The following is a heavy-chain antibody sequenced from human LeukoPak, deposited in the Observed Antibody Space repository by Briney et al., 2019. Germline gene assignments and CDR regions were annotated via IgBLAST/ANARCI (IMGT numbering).Heavy chain of an antibody. CDR3: ARVSAAGIYFDY. J-gene: IGHJ4*02. CDR2: IYYSGST. CDR1: GGSISSGGYY. Sequence: SQTLSLTCTVSGGSISSGGYYWSWIRQHPGKGLEWIGYIYYSGSTYYNPSLKSRVTISADTSKNQFSLKLSSVTAADTAVYYCARVSAAGIYFDYWGQGTLVTVSS. V-gene: IGHV4-31*03. D-gene: IGHD6-13*01.